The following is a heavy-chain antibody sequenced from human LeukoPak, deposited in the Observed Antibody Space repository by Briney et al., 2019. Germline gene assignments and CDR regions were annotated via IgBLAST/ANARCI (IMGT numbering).Heavy chain of an antibody. V-gene: IGHV4-59*08. CDR3: AKTVAGYWYFDL. J-gene: IGHJ2*01. CDR1: GGSISHYF. CDR2: IYYSGST. Sequence: PSETLSLPCTVSGGSISHYFWSWIRQPPGKALEWIGYIYYSGSTNYNPSLKSRVTISVDTSKNQFSLKLSSVTAADTAVYYCAKTVAGYWYFDLWGRGTLVTVSS. D-gene: IGHD6-19*01.